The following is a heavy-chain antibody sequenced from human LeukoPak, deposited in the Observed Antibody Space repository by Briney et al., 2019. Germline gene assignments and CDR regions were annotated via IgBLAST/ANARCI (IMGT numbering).Heavy chain of an antibody. CDR1: GFTFSSHA. Sequence: GGSLRLSCAASGFTFSSHAMSWVRQAPGKGLEWVSCISTRGGSTYYADSVRGRFTISRDNSENTLYLQMNSLRDEDTAVYYCASDPGQGFDIWGQGTMVTVSS. CDR3: ASDPGQGFDI. J-gene: IGHJ3*02. CDR2: ISTRGGST. V-gene: IGHV3-23*01.